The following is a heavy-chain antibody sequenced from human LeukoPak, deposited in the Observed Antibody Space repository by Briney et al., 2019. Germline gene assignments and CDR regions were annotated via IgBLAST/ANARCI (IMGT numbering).Heavy chain of an antibody. CDR2: IKEDGTKS. Sequence: GGSLRLSCVASGFIFRNYWMSWVRQAPGKGLEWVANIKEDGTKSNYMDSVRGRFTISRDNAKNSLYLQMNSLRAEDTAVYYCARGPSIAVAEYIQHWGQGTLVTVS. V-gene: IGHV3-7*01. J-gene: IGHJ1*01. D-gene: IGHD6-19*01. CDR3: ARGPSIAVAEYIQH. CDR1: GFIFRNYW.